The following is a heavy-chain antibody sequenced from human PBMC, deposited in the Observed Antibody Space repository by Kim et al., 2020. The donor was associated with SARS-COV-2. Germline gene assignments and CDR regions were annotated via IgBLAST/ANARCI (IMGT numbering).Heavy chain of an antibody. Sequence: QKSPGRASITRDTSASTAFMELSSLTSEDTAIYYCARDGTTRNGGYYFDYWGQGALVTVSS. V-gene: IGHV1-3*01. D-gene: IGHD1-1*01. CDR3: ARDGTTRNGGYYFDY. J-gene: IGHJ4*01.